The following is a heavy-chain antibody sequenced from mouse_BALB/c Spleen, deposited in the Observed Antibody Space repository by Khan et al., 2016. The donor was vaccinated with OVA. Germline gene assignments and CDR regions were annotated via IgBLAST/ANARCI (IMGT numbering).Heavy chain of an antibody. Sequence: QVQLKQSGAELARPGASVKMSCKASGYTFTSYTIHWIKLRPEQGLEWIGYINPSNGYSNYNQKFKDKVTLTADKSSTTAYMQLSSLTSDDSAVNNCVRDGAYHRNDGWFAYWGLGTLVTVSA. V-gene: IGHV1-4*01. CDR2: INPSNGYS. CDR3: VRDGAYHRNDGWFAY. D-gene: IGHD2-14*01. J-gene: IGHJ3*01. CDR1: GYTFTSYT.